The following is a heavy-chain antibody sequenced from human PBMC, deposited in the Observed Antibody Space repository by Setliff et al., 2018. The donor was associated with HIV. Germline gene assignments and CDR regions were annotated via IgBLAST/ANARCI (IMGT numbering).Heavy chain of an antibody. CDR2: IYYSGST. CDR3: ARAKSLVRGVNYFDY. D-gene: IGHD3-10*01. CDR1: GGSISSGGYY. Sequence: SETLSLTCTVSGGSISSGGYYWSWIRQHPGKGLEWIGFIYYSGSTYHDPSLKSRVTISVDTSKNQFSLKLNSVTAADTAVYYCARAKSLVRGVNYFDYWGQGT. J-gene: IGHJ4*02. V-gene: IGHV4-31*03.